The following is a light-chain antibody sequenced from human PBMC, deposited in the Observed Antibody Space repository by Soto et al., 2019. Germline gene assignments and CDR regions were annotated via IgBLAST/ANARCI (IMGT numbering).Light chain of an antibody. CDR2: GAS. V-gene: IGKV3-15*01. CDR1: QSVSNN. J-gene: IGKJ4*01. CDR3: QQYNTWSPLT. Sequence: EIVMTQSPATLSVSPGERATLSCRASQSVSNNLAWYQQKPGQAPRLLIYGASTRAPGIPARFSGSRSGTEFTLPISRLQSEDFAVYYCQQYNTWSPLTFGGGTKVETK.